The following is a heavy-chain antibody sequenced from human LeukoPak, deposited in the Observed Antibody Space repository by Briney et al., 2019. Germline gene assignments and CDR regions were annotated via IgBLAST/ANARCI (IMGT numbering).Heavy chain of an antibody. CDR3: ARDDFYYGTSAFDI. Sequence: GGSLRLSCAASGFTFSSYAMHWVRQAPGKGLEWVVVISNDGSNKYYADSVKGRFTISRDNSKNTLYLQMNSLRAEDTAVYYCARDDFYYGTSAFDIWGQGTMVTVSS. CDR2: ISNDGSNK. J-gene: IGHJ3*02. CDR1: GFTFSSYA. D-gene: IGHD3-10*01. V-gene: IGHV3-30*04.